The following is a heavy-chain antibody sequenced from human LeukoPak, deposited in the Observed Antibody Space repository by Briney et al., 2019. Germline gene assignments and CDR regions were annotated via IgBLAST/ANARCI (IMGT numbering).Heavy chain of an antibody. CDR1: GGSVSSGSYY. Sequence: SETLSLTCTVSGGSVSSGSYYWSWIRQPPGKGLEWIGYIYYSGSTNYNPSLKSRVTISVDTSKNQFSLKLSSVTAADTAVYYCARVMDSSSSSGDYWGQGTLVTVSS. CDR2: IYYSGST. V-gene: IGHV4-61*01. CDR3: ARVMDSSSSSGDY. D-gene: IGHD6-6*01. J-gene: IGHJ4*02.